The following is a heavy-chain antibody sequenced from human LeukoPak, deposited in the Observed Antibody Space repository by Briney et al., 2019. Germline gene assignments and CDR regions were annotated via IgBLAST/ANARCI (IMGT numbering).Heavy chain of an antibody. V-gene: IGHV4-59*08. CDR3: ARHTPYYYDSSGFRGFDY. D-gene: IGHD3-22*01. CDR1: GGSISSYY. Sequence: PSETLSLTCTVSGGSISSYYWSWIRQPPGKGLEWIGYIYYSGSTNYNPSLKSRVTISVDTSKNQFSLKLSSVTAADTAVDYCARHTPYYYDSSGFRGFDYWGQGTLVTVSS. J-gene: IGHJ4*02. CDR2: IYYSGST.